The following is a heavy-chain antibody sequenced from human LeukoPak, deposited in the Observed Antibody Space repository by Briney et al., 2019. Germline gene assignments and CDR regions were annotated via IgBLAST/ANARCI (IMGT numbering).Heavy chain of an antibody. V-gene: IGHV5-51*01. D-gene: IGHD2-15*01. CDR1: GYSFTSYW. CDR3: AKQVRTVVVAARGAFDI. J-gene: IGHJ3*02. CDR2: IYPADSDT. Sequence: GESLKISCQGSGYSFTSYWIAWVRQMPGKGLEWMGIIYPADSDTRYSPSFQGQVTISADKSTSTVYLQWSSLKASDTAMYYCAKQVRTVVVAARGAFDIWGQGTMVTVSS.